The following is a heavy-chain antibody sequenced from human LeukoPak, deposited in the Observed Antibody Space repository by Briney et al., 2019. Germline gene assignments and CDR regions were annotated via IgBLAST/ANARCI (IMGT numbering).Heavy chain of an antibody. CDR3: AREGPWSSSWTPAYYNWFDP. CDR2: INHSGST. J-gene: IGHJ5*02. D-gene: IGHD6-13*01. Sequence: SETLSLTCTVSDGSISSSSYSWGWIRQPPGKGLEWIGEINHSGSTNYNPSLKSRVTISVDTSKNQSSLKLSSVTAADTAVYYCAREGPWSSSWTPAYYNWFDPWGQGTLVTVSS. V-gene: IGHV4-39*07. CDR1: DGSISSSSYS.